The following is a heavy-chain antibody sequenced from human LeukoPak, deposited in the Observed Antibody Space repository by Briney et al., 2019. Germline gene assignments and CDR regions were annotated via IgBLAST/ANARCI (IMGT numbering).Heavy chain of an antibody. Sequence: GASVKVSCKSSGYSFTAYYMHWVRQAPGQGLEWMGRINPENGDTKYAPKFQGRVTTTSDTSILTVYMELSSLRYDDTAVYFCARSQVHDYWGQGTLVTVSS. J-gene: IGHJ4*02. CDR2: INPENGDT. CDR3: ARSQVHDY. V-gene: IGHV1-2*02. CDR1: GYSFTAYY.